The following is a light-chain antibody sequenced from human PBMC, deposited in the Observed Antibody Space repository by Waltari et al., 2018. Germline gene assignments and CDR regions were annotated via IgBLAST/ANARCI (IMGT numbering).Light chain of an antibody. CDR2: GKN. J-gene: IGLJ2*01. CDR3: QSYDSGLSGSV. Sequence: QSGLTQPPSVSSAPGQRVTISFTGSSSNIGAGYDVHWYQTLPVTDPKLLSSGKNNRPSGGPDRVSGSKSGTSASLAITGIQDEDEAEYYCQSYDSGLSGSVFGGGTKLTVL. CDR1: SSNIGAGYD. V-gene: IGLV1-40*01.